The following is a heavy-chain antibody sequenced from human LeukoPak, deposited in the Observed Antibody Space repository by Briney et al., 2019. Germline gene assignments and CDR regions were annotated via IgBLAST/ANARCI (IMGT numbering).Heavy chain of an antibody. CDR1: GFTFSSYS. CDR2: ISSRSGYI. V-gene: IGHV3-21*04. Sequence: GGSLRLSCAASGFTFSSYSMNWVRQAPGKGLEWVSSISSRSGYIYYADSVKGRFTISRDNSKNTLFLQVNSLRAEDTAIYYCAKNGDRGAYCSGGSCYPYYYYYMDVWGKGTTVTISS. D-gene: IGHD2-15*01. CDR3: AKNGDRGAYCSGGSCYPYYYYYMDV. J-gene: IGHJ6*03.